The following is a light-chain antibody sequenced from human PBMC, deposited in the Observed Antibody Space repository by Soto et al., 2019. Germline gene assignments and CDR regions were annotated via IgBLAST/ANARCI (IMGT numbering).Light chain of an antibody. V-gene: IGKV1-39*01. CDR2: AAS. CDR1: QSISTY. J-gene: IGKJ1*01. Sequence: DIQMTQSPSTLSASVGDRVTITFRASQSISTYLNWYQHKPGKAPKLLIYAASSLQSGVPSRFSGSGVGTDFTLTISSLQPEDFAAYYCQQSYSTPWAFGQGTKVDIK. CDR3: QQSYSTPWA.